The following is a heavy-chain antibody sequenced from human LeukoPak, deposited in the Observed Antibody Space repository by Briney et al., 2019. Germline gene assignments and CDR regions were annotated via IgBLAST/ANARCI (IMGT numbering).Heavy chain of an antibody. Sequence: GGSLRLSCAASGFTFSSYEMNWVRQAPGKGLEWVSYISSSGSTKYYADSVKGRFTISRDNAKNSLYLQMNSLRAEDTAVYYCARDRVCSGGSCYSGFDYWGQGTLVTVSS. CDR3: ARDRVCSGGSCYSGFDY. CDR2: ISSSGSTK. D-gene: IGHD2-15*01. V-gene: IGHV3-48*03. J-gene: IGHJ4*02. CDR1: GFTFSSYE.